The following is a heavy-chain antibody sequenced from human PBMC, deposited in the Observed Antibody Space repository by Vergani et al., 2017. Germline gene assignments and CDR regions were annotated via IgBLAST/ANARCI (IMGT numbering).Heavy chain of an antibody. CDR1: GGSISSYY. Sequence: QVQLQESGPGLVKPSETLSLTCTVSGGSISSYYWSWIRQHPGKGLEWIGYIYYSGSTYYNPSLKSRVTISVDTSKNQFSLKLSSVTAADTAVYYCARDLIGSGMGWFDPWGQGTLVTVSS. CDR3: ARDLIGSGMGWFDP. V-gene: IGHV4-59*06. J-gene: IGHJ5*02. D-gene: IGHD3-10*01. CDR2: IYYSGST.